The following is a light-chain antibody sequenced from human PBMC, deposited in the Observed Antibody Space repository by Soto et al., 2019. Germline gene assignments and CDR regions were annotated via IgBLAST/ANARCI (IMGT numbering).Light chain of an antibody. J-gene: IGKJ1*01. Sequence: EILMTQSPATLSVSPGGRVTLSCRASQSVGNNLAWYQQKPGQAPRLLIYGASSRATGFPDRFSGSGSGTDFTLTISRLEPADFAVYYCQQYGSSPWTFGQGTKVDIK. CDR3: QQYGSSPWT. V-gene: IGKV3-20*01. CDR1: QSVGNN. CDR2: GAS.